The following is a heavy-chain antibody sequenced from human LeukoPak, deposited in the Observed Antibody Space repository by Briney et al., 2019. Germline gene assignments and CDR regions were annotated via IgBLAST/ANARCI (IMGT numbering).Heavy chain of an antibody. CDR3: ARRRRITMVRGVTEIDY. Sequence: SETLSLTCAVYGGSFSGYYWSWIRQPPGKGLEWIGEINHSGSTNYNPFLKSRVTISVDTSKNQFSLKLSSVTAADTAVYYCARRRRITMVRGVTEIDYWGQGTLVTVSS. J-gene: IGHJ4*02. V-gene: IGHV4-34*01. CDR2: INHSGST. D-gene: IGHD3-10*01. CDR1: GGSFSGYY.